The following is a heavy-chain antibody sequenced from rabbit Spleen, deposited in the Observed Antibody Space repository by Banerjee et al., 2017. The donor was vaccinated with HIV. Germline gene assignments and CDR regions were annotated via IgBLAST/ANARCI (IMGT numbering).Heavy chain of an antibody. CDR3: ARDTGSSFSTYGMDL. D-gene: IGHD8-1*01. CDR1: GVSFTSNYY. Sequence: QSLEESGGDLVKPGASLTLTCTASGVSFTSNYYMCWVRQAPGKGLECIACIYAGSSGSTYYATWAKGRFTISKTSSTTVTLQMTSLTAADTATYFCARDTGSSFSTYGMDLWGPGTLVTVS. CDR2: IYAGSSGST. J-gene: IGHJ6*01. V-gene: IGHV1S40*01.